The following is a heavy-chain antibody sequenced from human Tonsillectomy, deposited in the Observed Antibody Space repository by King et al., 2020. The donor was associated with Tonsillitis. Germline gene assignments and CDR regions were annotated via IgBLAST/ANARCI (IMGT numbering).Heavy chain of an antibody. V-gene: IGHV4-59*01. D-gene: IGHD5-18*01. J-gene: IGHJ4*02. Sequence: VQLQESGPGLVKPSETLSLTCTVSGGSISNYYWSWIRQPPGKGLECVGYIYYRWSTNYNPSLKSRFTISVDTSRTQFSLKLCSVTAADTAVYYCARGSYGNFEYWGQGTLVTVSS. CDR3: ARGSYGNFEY. CDR1: GGSISNYY. CDR2: IYYRWST.